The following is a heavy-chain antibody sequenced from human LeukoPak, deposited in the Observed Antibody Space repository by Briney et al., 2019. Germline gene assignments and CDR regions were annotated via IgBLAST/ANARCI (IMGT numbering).Heavy chain of an antibody. CDR1: GFTFSSYW. Sequence: GGSLRLSCAASGFTFSSYWMHWVRQAPGKGLVWVSRINTDGSSTSYADSVKGRFTISRDNAKNTLYLQMNSLRAEDTAVYYCARSGLGGAFDYWGQGTLVIVSS. J-gene: IGHJ4*02. V-gene: IGHV3-74*01. CDR2: INTDGSST. D-gene: IGHD3-16*01. CDR3: ARSGLGGAFDY.